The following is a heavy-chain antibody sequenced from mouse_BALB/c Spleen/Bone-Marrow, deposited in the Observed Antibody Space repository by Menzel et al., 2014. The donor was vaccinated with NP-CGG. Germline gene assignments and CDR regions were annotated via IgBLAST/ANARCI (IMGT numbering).Heavy chain of an antibody. J-gene: IGHJ3*01. D-gene: IGHD1-1*01. CDR3: ARGYYGSSLVY. Sequence: QVQLQQSGAELAKPGASVKMSCKASGHTFTSYWMHWVKRRPGQGLEWIGYINPSTGYTEYNQKFKDKATLTADKSSSTAYMQLSSLASEDSAVYYCARGYYGSSLVYWGQGTLVTVSA. V-gene: IGHV1-7*01. CDR1: GHTFTSYW. CDR2: INPSTGYT.